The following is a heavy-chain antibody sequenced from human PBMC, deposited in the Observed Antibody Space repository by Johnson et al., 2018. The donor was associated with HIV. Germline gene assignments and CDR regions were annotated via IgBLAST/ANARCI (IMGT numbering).Heavy chain of an antibody. CDR2: IWYDGSNK. Sequence: QVQLVESGGGLVKPGESLRLSCVASGFIFSHAWMSWVRQAPGKGLEWVAVIWYDGSNKYYADSVKGRFTISRDNSKNTVYLQMNSLRAEDTAVYYCAKDPSYIVATAMTDAFDIWGQGTMVTVSS. CDR1: GFIFSHAW. D-gene: IGHD5-12*01. V-gene: IGHV3-30*02. CDR3: AKDPSYIVATAMTDAFDI. J-gene: IGHJ3*02.